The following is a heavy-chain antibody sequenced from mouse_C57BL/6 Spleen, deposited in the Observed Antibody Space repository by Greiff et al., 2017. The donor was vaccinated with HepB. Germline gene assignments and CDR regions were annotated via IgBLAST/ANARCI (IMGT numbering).Heavy chain of an antibody. D-gene: IGHD1-2*01. Sequence: EVQLQESGPGLVKPSQSLSLTCTVTGYSITSGYGWNWIRQFPGNKLEWMGYISYSGSTNYNPSLQSRISSTRDTSKKQFFLQLKSVTTEDTATYYCARTARIKYWGQGTTLTVSS. V-gene: IGHV3-2*02. J-gene: IGHJ2*01. CDR1: GYSITSGYG. CDR2: ISYSGST. CDR3: ARTARIKY.